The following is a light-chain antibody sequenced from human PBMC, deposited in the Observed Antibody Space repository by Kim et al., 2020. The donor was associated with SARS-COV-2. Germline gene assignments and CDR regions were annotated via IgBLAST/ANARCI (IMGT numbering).Light chain of an antibody. J-gene: IGKJ1*01. V-gene: IGKV3-20*01. CDR3: QQYHGSPWT. CDR2: GAS. CDR1: QTITSSY. Sequence: EIVLTQSPGTLSLSPGEGATLSCRASQTITSSYLAWYQQKPGQAPRLLIYGASNRAAGIPGRFGGSGSGTDFTLTISRLEPEDFAVYYCQQYHGSPWTFGQGTKVDIK.